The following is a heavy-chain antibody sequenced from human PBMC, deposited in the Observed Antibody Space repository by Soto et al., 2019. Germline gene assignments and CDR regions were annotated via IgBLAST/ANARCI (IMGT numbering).Heavy chain of an antibody. CDR3: ARGECSGGSCYDDAFDI. CDR2: IWYDGSNK. CDR1: GFTFSSYG. D-gene: IGHD2-15*01. Sequence: QVQLVESGGGVVQPGRSLRLSCAASGFTFSSYGMHWVRQAPGKGLEWVAVIWYDGSNKYYADPVKGRFTISRDNSKNTLYLQMNSLRAEDTAVYYCARGECSGGSCYDDAFDIWGQGTMVTVSS. V-gene: IGHV3-33*01. J-gene: IGHJ3*02.